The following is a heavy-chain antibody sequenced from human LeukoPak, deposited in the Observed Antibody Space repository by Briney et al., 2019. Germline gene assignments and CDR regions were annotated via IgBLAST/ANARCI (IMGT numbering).Heavy chain of an antibody. CDR2: IYSGGST. D-gene: IGHD2-8*02. CDR3: ARVRTEWYIDL. J-gene: IGHJ2*01. CDR1: GFTVSSNY. V-gene: IGHV3-53*01. Sequence: GGSLRLSCAASGFTVSSNYMSWVRQAPGKGLEWVSVIYSGGSTYYADSVRGRFTISRDNAKNSLYLHLNSLRAEDTAIYYCARVRTEWYIDLWGRGTLVTVSP.